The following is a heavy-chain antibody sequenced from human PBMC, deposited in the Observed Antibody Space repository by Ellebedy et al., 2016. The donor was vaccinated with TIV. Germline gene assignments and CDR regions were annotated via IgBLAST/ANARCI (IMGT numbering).Heavy chain of an antibody. V-gene: IGHV3-49*03. Sequence: PGGSLRLSCTASGFTFGDYAMIWLRQAPGKGLDWVGFIRSNTHGGTTEYAASVKGRFTISRDDSKSGAYLQMDSLKTEDTAVYYCSRAKYGSNWFDPWGQGTLVTVSS. CDR2: IRSNTHGGTT. D-gene: IGHD5-24*01. CDR3: SRAKYGSNWFDP. CDR1: GFTFGDYA. J-gene: IGHJ5*02.